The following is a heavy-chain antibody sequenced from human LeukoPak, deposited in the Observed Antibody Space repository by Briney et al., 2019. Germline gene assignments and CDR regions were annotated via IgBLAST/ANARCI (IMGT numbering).Heavy chain of an antibody. V-gene: IGHV3-15*01. CDR1: GFTFSNAW. CDR2: IKSKTDGGTT. D-gene: IGHD6-13*01. Sequence: PGGSLRLSCAASGFTFSNAWMSWVRQAPGKGVEWVGRIKSKTDGGTTDYAAPVKGRFTISRDDSKNTLYLQMNSLKTEDTAVYYCTTEEASADWFDPWGQGTLVTVSS. J-gene: IGHJ5*02. CDR3: TTEEASADWFDP.